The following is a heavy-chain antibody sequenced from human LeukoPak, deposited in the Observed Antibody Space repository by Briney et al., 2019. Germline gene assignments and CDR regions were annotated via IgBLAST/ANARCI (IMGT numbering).Heavy chain of an antibody. V-gene: IGHV3-30*02. J-gene: IGHJ5*02. CDR3: GREQSAYYVHAFDP. CDR2: KQNDGSTT. D-gene: IGHD3-3*01. CDR1: GFTFSYDG. Sequence: GGSLRLSCAASGFTFSYDGMHWVRQAPGKGLGWVGFKQNDGSTTFYADSVKGRFTISRDNSKNTLFLQMNSLRTDDTAVYYCGREQSAYYVHAFDPWGQGTLVTVSS.